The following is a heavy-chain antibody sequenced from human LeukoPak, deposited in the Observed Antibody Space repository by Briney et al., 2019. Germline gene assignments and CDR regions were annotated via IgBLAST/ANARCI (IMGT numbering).Heavy chain of an antibody. D-gene: IGHD3-9*01. CDR3: ARNLRYFDS. CDR2: IKQDGSEK. V-gene: IGHV3-7*01. Sequence: PGGSLRLSCAASGFTFSSYGMHWVRQAPGKGLEWVANIKQDGSEKYYVDSVKGRFTISRDNAKNSLYLQMNSLRAEDTAVYYCARNLRYFDSWGQGTLVTVSS. J-gene: IGHJ4*02. CDR1: GFTFSSYG.